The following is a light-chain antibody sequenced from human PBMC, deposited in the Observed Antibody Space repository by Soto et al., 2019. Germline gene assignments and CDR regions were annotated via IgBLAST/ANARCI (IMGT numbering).Light chain of an antibody. Sequence: EIVLTQSPATLSVSPGERATLSCRASQSVSSTLAWYQQKPGQAPRLLIYGASTRSTGIPARFSGSGSGTAVSLTISSLQSADFAVYYWQQYNNWPPLTFGPGTKVDIK. J-gene: IGKJ3*01. CDR3: QQYNNWPPLT. V-gene: IGKV3-15*01. CDR2: GAS. CDR1: QSVSST.